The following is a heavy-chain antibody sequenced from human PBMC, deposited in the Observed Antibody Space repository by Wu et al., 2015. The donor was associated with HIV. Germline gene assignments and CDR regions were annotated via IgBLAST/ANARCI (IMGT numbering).Heavy chain of an antibody. V-gene: IGHV1-46*01. CDR2: INPSGGST. D-gene: IGHD6-19*01. Sequence: QVQLVQSGAEVKKPGASVKVSCKASGYTFTSYYMHWVRQAPGQGLEWMGIINPSGGSTSYAQKFQGRVTMTRDTSTSTVYMELSSLRSEDTAVYYCARGGSSGWYQGTDAFDIWGQGTMVTVSS. CDR1: GYTFTSYY. CDR3: ARGGSSGWYQGTDAFDI. J-gene: IGHJ3*02.